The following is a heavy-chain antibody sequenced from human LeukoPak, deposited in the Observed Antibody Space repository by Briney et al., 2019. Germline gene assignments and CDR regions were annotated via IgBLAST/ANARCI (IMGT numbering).Heavy chain of an antibody. J-gene: IGHJ5*02. D-gene: IGHD2-2*01. Sequence: ASVKVSCKASGYTFTSYGIGWVRQAPGQGLEWMGWISAYNGNTNYAQKLQGRVTMTTDTSTSTAYMELRSLRSDDTAVYYCARDQALYCSSTSCQLNWFDPWGQGTLVTVSS. V-gene: IGHV1-18*01. CDR1: GYTFTSYG. CDR3: ARDQALYCSSTSCQLNWFDP. CDR2: ISAYNGNT.